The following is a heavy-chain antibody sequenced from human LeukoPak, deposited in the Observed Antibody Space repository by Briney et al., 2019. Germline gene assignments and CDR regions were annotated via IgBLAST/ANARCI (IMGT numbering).Heavy chain of an antibody. Sequence: GGSLRLSCVASGFTFSSYAMSWVRQAPGKGLEWVSATSSSDAGTYYAESVRGRFTISRDNSKNTLYLQMNSLRAEDTAVYYCAREDTTMALDYWGQGTLVTVSS. J-gene: IGHJ4*02. D-gene: IGHD5-18*01. CDR3: AREDTTMALDY. V-gene: IGHV3-23*01. CDR2: TSSSDAGT. CDR1: GFTFSSYA.